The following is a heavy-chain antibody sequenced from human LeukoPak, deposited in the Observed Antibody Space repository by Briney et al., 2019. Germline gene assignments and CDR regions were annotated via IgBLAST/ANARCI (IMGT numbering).Heavy chain of an antibody. CDR3: ARNELISSNYYYYGMGV. Sequence: SETLSLTCTVSGGSISRGGNYWTWIRQNPGKGLEWIGYINYSGNTYYNPSLKSRVTISVYTSKNQFSLKLSSVTAADTAVYYCARNELISSNYYYYGMGVWGQGTTVTVSS. J-gene: IGHJ6*02. CDR1: GGSISRGGNY. V-gene: IGHV4-31*03. CDR2: INYSGNT.